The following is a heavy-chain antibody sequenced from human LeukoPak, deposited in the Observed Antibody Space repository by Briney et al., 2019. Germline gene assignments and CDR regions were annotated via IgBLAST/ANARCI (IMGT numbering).Heavy chain of an antibody. V-gene: IGHV3-9*01. CDR2: ISWNSGSI. CDR3: ARTRGNYYDSSGYYALFDY. CDR1: GFTFDDYA. Sequence: TGGSLRLSCAASGFTFDDYAMHWVRQAPGKGLEWVSGISWNSGSIGYADSVKGRFTISRDNAKNSLYLQMNSLRAEDTALYYCARTRGNYYDSSGYYALFDYWGQGTLVTVSS. J-gene: IGHJ4*02. D-gene: IGHD3-22*01.